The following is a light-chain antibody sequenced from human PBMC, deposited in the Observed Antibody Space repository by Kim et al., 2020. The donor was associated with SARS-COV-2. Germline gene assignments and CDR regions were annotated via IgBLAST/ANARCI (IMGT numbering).Light chain of an antibody. Sequence: SPGDRATLSCSASQSVSTSLAWYQQKPGQAPRLLIYDASNRATGIPARFSGSWSGTDFALTISSLEPEDFAVYYCQERSNWPKLTFGGGTKVDIK. V-gene: IGKV3-11*01. CDR1: QSVSTS. J-gene: IGKJ4*01. CDR3: QERSNWPKLT. CDR2: DAS.